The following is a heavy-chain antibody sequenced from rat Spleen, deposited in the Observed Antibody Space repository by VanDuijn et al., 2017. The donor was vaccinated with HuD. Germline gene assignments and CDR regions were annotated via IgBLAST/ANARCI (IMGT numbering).Heavy chain of an antibody. D-gene: IGHD2-1*01. CDR2: ITNTGNTP. Sequence: EVQLVESGGGLVQPGGSLKLSCVASGFTFNDYWMTWIRQAPGKGLEWIASITNTGNTPYYSQSVKGRFTISRDNAKNTLYLQMDSLRSEDTATYYCARHGTVGRIYLPFDYWGQGVMVTVSS. CDR1: GFTFNDYW. J-gene: IGHJ2*01. V-gene: IGHV5-31*01. CDR3: ARHGTVGRIYLPFDY.